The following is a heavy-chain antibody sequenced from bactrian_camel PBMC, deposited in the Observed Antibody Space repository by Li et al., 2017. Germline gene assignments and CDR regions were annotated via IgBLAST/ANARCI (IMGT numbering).Heavy chain of an antibody. Sequence: VQLVESGGGLVQPGGSLTLSCATSGFTFVTYDMTWVRQAPGKGLEWVSAIDSGGGSTFYADSVKGRFTISKDNAKNTLYLQMNSLKPEDTAMYYCAAQGGSWPSCLMAAYTYWGQGTQVTVS. CDR1: GFTFVTYD. D-gene: IGHD6*01. J-gene: IGHJ4*01. CDR3: AAQGGSWPSCLMAAYTY. V-gene: IGHV3S40*01. CDR2: IDSGGGST.